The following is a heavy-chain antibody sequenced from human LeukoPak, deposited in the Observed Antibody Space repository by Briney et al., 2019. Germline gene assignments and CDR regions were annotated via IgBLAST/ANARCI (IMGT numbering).Heavy chain of an antibody. CDR3: ARGDYFDY. J-gene: IGHJ4*02. Sequence: QPGGSLRLSCAASGFTFSSYWMHWVRQAPGKGLVWVSRIYSDGSSTNYADSVKGRFTISRDNAKNTLYLQMNSLRAEDTAVYYCARGDYFDYWGQGTLVTVSS. CDR2: IYSDGSST. CDR1: GFTFSSYW. V-gene: IGHV3-74*01.